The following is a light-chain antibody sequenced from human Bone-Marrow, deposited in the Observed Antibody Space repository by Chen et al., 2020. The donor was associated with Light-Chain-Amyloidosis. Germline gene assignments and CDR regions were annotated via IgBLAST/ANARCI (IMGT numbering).Light chain of an antibody. CDR3: STYTITNTLV. Sequence: QSALTQPASVSGSPGQSITISCTGTSSDVGGDNHVSWYQQHPDKAPKLIISEVPNRPSCVPERFSGSKSDNTASLTISELQTEDESDYFCSTYTITNTLVFGSGTRVTVL. J-gene: IGLJ1*01. CDR1: SSDVGGDNH. V-gene: IGLV2-14*01. CDR2: EVP.